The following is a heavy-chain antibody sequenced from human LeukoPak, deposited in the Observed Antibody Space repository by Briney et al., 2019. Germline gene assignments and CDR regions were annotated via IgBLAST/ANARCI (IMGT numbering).Heavy chain of an antibody. J-gene: IGHJ4*02. CDR2: IYSGGST. CDR3: ARVDYGDYGFDY. CDR1: GFTFSSYA. D-gene: IGHD4-17*01. V-gene: IGHV3-66*01. Sequence: GGSLRLSCAASGFTFSSYAMNWVRQAPGKGLEWVSVIYSGGSTYYADSVKGRFTISRDNSKNTLYLQMNSLRAEDTAVYYCARVDYGDYGFDYWGQGTLVTVSS.